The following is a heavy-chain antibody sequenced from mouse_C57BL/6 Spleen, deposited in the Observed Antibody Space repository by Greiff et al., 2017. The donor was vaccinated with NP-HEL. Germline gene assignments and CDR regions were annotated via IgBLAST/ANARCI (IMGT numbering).Heavy chain of an antibody. CDR2: INPNNGGT. CDR1: GYTFTDYN. D-gene: IGHD1-1*01. Sequence: EVKLMESGPELVKPGASVKIPCKASGYTFTDYNMDWVKQSHGKSLEWIGDINPNNGGTIYNQKFKGKATLTVDKSSSTAYMELRSLTSEDTAVYYCARSPTDYAMDYWGQGTSVTVSS. J-gene: IGHJ4*01. CDR3: ARSPTDYAMDY. V-gene: IGHV1-18*01.